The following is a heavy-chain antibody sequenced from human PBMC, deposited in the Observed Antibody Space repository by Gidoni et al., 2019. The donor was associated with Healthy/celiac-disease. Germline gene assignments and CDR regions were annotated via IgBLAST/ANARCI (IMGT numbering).Heavy chain of an antibody. CDR2: ISSSGSTI. CDR1: GFTFSSYE. CDR3: AREGDYYGMDV. V-gene: IGHV3-48*03. J-gene: IGHJ6*02. Sequence: EVQLVESGGGLVQPGGSLSLSCAASGFTFSSYEMNWVRQAPGKGLEWVSYISSSGSTIYYADAVKGRFTISRDNAKNSLYLQMNSLRAEDTAVYYCAREGDYYGMDVWGQGTTVTVSS.